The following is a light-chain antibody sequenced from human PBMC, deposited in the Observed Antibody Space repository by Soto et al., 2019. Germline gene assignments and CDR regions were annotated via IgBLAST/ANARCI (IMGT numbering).Light chain of an antibody. V-gene: IGKV1-5*03. J-gene: IGKJ4*01. CDR1: QSSSSW. CDR2: KAA. Sequence: DIQMTQSPSTLSASVGDRVTITCRASQSSSSWLAWYQQKPGKAPKLLIYKAASLENGVPSRFTRSGSGTAFSLTISSLQTDGFATYYCPQYNSKSLLTFSGGTKVEIK. CDR3: PQYNSKSLLT.